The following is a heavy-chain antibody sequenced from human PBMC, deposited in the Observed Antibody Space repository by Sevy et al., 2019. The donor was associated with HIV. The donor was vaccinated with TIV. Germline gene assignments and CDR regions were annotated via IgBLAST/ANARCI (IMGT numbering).Heavy chain of an antibody. CDR3: TRRASRVYGDHLNLY. J-gene: IGHJ4*02. V-gene: IGHV3-49*03. CDR2: IRSETYGETT. D-gene: IGHD2-21*02. CDR1: GFTFGDYA. Sequence: GGSLRLSCTASGFTFGDYAMSWFRQAPGRGLEWVGFIRSETYGETTEYAGSVKGRFTVSRDDSKSIVYLQMNSRKTEDTAVYYCTRRASRVYGDHLNLYWGQGTLVTVSS.